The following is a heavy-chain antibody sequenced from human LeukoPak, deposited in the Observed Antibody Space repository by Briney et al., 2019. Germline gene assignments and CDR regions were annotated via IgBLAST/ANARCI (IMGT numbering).Heavy chain of an antibody. V-gene: IGHV3-23*01. J-gene: IGHJ4*02. CDR3: AKPHYFGSGSPDY. Sequence: GGSLRLSCAASGFTFSSFALSWVRQAPGKGLEWVSAISDSDGSTYYSNSVKGRFTISGDNSRNTLYLLMNSLRAEDTAIYYCAKPHYFGSGSPDYWGQGTLVTVSS. D-gene: IGHD3-10*01. CDR1: GFTFSSFA. CDR2: ISDSDGST.